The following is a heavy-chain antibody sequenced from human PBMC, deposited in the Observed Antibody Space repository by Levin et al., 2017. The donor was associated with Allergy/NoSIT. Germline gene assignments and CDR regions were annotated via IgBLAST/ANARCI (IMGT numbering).Heavy chain of an antibody. V-gene: IGHV3-30*04. Sequence: GESLKISCAASGFTFSSYAMHWVRQAPGKGLEWVAVISYDGSNKYYADSVKGRFTISRDNSKNTLYLQMNSLRAEDTAVYYCASLGSMIAIWGQGTMVTVSS. CDR2: ISYDGSNK. CDR1: GFTFSSYA. CDR3: ASLGSMIAI. J-gene: IGHJ3*02. D-gene: IGHD3-22*01.